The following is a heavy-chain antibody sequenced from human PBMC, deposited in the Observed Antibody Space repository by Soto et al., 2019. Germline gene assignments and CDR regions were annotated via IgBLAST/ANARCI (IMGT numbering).Heavy chain of an antibody. Sequence: ASVKVSCKASGYTFTSYGISWVRQAPGQGLEWMGWISAYNGNTNYAQKLQGRVTMTTDTSTSTAYMELRSLRSDDMAVYYCARGSWIQLWYEAYYFDYWGQGTLVTVSS. CDR1: GYTFTSYG. V-gene: IGHV1-18*03. CDR3: ARGSWIQLWYEAYYFDY. D-gene: IGHD5-18*01. CDR2: ISAYNGNT. J-gene: IGHJ4*02.